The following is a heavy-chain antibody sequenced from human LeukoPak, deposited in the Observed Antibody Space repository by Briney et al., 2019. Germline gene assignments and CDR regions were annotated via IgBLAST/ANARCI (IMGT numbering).Heavy chain of an antibody. CDR1: GYSFTGYY. J-gene: IGHJ4*02. D-gene: IGHD3-22*01. V-gene: IGHV1-2*02. CDR2: INPNSGGT. CDR3: ARDPGGSSGYYDGY. Sequence: GASVKVSCKASGYSFTGYYMHWVRQAPGQGLEWMGWINPNSGGTNYAQKFQGRVTMTRDTSISTAYMELSRLRSDDTAVYYCARDPGGSSGYYDGYWGQGTLVTVSS.